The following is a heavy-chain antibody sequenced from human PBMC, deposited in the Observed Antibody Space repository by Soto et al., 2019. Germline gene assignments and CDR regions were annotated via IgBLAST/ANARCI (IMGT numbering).Heavy chain of an antibody. Sequence: ASVKVSCKASGGTFSSYAISWVRQAPGQGLEWMGGIIPIFGTANYAQKFQGRVTITADESTSTAYMELSSLRSEDMSVYYCARDRPYYDFWSGYYYVWGQGTTITVSS. V-gene: IGHV1-69*13. D-gene: IGHD3-3*01. CDR1: GGTFSSYA. J-gene: IGHJ6*02. CDR2: IIPIFGTA. CDR3: ARDRPYYDFWSGYYYV.